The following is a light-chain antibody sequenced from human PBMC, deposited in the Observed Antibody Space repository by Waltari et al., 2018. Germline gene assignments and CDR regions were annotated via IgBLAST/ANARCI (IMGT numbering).Light chain of an antibody. Sequence: DMVLTPSPGTLSLSPGQRATLSCRASPSVNRYLAWYQQRPCEAPRVLIYDTSIRATGVPDRFGGSGSGTDFSLTISRLEPEDFAVYYCQKYGTLPATFGQGTKVQMK. J-gene: IGKJ1*01. V-gene: IGKV3-20*01. CDR3: QKYGTLPAT. CDR2: DTS. CDR1: PSVNRY.